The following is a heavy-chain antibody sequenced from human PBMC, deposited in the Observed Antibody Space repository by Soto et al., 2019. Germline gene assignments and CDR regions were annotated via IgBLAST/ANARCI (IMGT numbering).Heavy chain of an antibody. Sequence: QVPLVQSGAEVKKPGSSVKVSCKASGGTFSSYAISWVRQAPGQGLEWMGGIIPIFGTANYAQKFQGRVTITADESTSTAYMELSSLRSEDTAVYYCARSRLYYDSSLNAFDIWGHVTMVTVSS. D-gene: IGHD3-22*01. CDR3: ARSRLYYDSSLNAFDI. CDR1: GGTFSSYA. CDR2: IIPIFGTA. V-gene: IGHV1-69*01. J-gene: IGHJ3*02.